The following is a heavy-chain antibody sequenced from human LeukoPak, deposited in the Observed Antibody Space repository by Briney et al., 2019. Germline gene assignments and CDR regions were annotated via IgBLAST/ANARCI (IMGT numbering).Heavy chain of an antibody. V-gene: IGHV3-21*06. D-gene: IGHD3-22*01. CDR2: ITSSSSYI. Sequence: GGSLRLSCAASGFTFTSYNMNWVRQAPGKGLEWVSSITSSSSYIYYADSVKGRFTISRDNAKNSLYLQMNSLRAEDTAVYYCARDPVYYFDSSGYYVYWGQGTLVTVSS. CDR1: GFTFTSYN. CDR3: ARDPVYYFDSSGYYVY. J-gene: IGHJ4*02.